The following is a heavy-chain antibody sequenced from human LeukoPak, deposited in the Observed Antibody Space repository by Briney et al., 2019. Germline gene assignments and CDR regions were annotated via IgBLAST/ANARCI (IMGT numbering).Heavy chain of an antibody. J-gene: IGHJ4*02. Sequence: SSQTLSLTCTVSGGSISSGSYYWSWIRQPAGKGLEWIGRIYTSGSANYNPSLKSRVTISVDTSKNQFSLKLSSVTAADTVVYYCAFERRRDGYNVFDYWGQGTLVTVSS. V-gene: IGHV4-61*02. CDR3: AFERRRDGYNVFDY. CDR2: IYTSGSA. D-gene: IGHD5-24*01. CDR1: GGSISSGSYY.